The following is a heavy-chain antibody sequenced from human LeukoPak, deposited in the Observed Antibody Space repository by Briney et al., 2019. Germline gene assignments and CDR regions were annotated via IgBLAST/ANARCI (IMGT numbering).Heavy chain of an antibody. CDR1: GFTFSSYA. V-gene: IGHV3-30-3*01. CDR2: ISYDGSNK. Sequence: GGSLRLSCAASGFTFSSYAMHWVRQAPGKGLEWVAVISYDGSNKYYADSVKGRFTISRDNSKNTLYLQMNSLRAEDTAVYYCARDLEGLTVAYWGQGTLVTVSS. J-gene: IGHJ4*02. D-gene: IGHD4-23*01. CDR3: ARDLEGLTVAY.